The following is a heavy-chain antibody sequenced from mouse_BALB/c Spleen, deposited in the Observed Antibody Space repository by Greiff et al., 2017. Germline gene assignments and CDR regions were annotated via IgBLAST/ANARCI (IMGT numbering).Heavy chain of an antibody. CDR3: AREGYYWYFDV. Sequence: EVKLVESGGGLVQPGGSRKLSCAASGFTFSDYGMAWVRQAPGKGPEWVAFISNLAYSIYYADTVTGRFTISRENAKNTLYLEMSSLRSEDTAMYYCAREGYYWYFDVWGAGTTVTVSS. D-gene: IGHD2-2*01. J-gene: IGHJ1*01. CDR2: ISNLAYSI. CDR1: GFTFSDYG. V-gene: IGHV5-15*02.